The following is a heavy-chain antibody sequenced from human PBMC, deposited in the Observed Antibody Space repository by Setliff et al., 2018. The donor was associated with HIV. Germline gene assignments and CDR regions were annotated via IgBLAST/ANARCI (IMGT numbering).Heavy chain of an antibody. CDR2: INPSGGSA. Sequence: ASVKVSCKASGGTFSSYTINWVRQAPGQGLEWMGMINPSGGSASYAQKFQGRVTMSRDTSTSTAYMELSSLRSEDTAVYYCARDYFDSSAYHYGFGAFDIWGQGTMVTVSS. D-gene: IGHD3-22*01. CDR1: GGTFSSYT. CDR3: ARDYFDSSAYHYGFGAFDI. V-gene: IGHV1-46*01. J-gene: IGHJ3*02.